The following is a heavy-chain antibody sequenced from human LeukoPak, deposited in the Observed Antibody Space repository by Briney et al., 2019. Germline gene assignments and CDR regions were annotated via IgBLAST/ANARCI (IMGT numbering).Heavy chain of an antibody. Sequence: ASVKASCKSSGYTFTDYYMHWVRQAPGQGLQWMGWINPNSGDTNYAQNFQGRVTMTRDTSISTAYMELSRLRSGDTAMYYCARDSDSGTSWTNWFDPWGQGTLVIVSS. D-gene: IGHD1-26*01. V-gene: IGHV1-2*02. CDR2: INPNSGDT. CDR1: GYTFTDYY. CDR3: ARDSDSGTSWTNWFDP. J-gene: IGHJ5*02.